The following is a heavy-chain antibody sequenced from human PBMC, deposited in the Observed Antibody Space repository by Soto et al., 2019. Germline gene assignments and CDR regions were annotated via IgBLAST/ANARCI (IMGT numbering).Heavy chain of an antibody. CDR1: GYSFISYC. CDR2: IYPGDSDT. D-gene: IGHD2-15*01. CDR3: ARWDCSGVSCYFDY. Sequence: PGEPLKIPWKGAGYSFISYCIGRIRKMPGKGLEWMGIIYPGDSDTRYSPSFQGQVTISADKSISTAYLQWSSLKASDTAMYYCARWDCSGVSCYFDYWGQGTLVTVSS. V-gene: IGHV5-51*01. J-gene: IGHJ4*02.